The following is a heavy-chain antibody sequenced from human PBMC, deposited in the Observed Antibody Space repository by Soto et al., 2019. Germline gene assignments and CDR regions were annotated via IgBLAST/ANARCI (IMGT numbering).Heavy chain of an antibody. CDR2: IYHSGST. CDR1: GGSISSGGYS. V-gene: IGHV4-30-2*01. CDR3: ARARKPTYYYDSSGYLDY. Sequence: SETLSLTCAVSGGSISSGGYSWSWIRQPPGKGLEWIGYIYHSGSTYYNPSLKSRVTISVDRSKNQFSLKLSSVTAADTAVYYCARARKPTYYYDSSGYLDYWGQGTLVTVSS. J-gene: IGHJ4*02. D-gene: IGHD3-22*01.